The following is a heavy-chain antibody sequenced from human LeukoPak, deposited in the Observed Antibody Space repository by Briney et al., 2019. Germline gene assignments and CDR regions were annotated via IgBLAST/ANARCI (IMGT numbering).Heavy chain of an antibody. CDR1: GFTFSSYW. Sequence: PGGSLRLSCAASGFTFSSYWMSWVRQAPGKGLEWVANIKQDGSEKYYVDSVKGRFTISRDNAKNSLYLQMNSLRAEDTAVYHCARDHYALDDILTGIGAFDIWGQGTMVTVSS. CDR3: ARDHYALDDILTGIGAFDI. CDR2: IKQDGSEK. J-gene: IGHJ3*02. V-gene: IGHV3-7*01. D-gene: IGHD3-9*01.